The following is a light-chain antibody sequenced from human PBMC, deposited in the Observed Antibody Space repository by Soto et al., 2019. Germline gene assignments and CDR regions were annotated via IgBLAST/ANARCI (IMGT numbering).Light chain of an antibody. Sequence: DIQMTQSPSSLSASVGDRVTITCRASHDISNYLAWYQQKPGKVPSLLIYAASTLQSGVPSRFSGSGSGTDFTLTISSLQPEDVATYFCQRYNSALALTFGGGTKVEIK. V-gene: IGKV1-27*01. CDR1: HDISNY. CDR3: QRYNSALALT. J-gene: IGKJ4*01. CDR2: AAS.